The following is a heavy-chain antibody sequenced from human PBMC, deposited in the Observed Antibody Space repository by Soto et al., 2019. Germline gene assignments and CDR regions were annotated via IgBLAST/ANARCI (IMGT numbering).Heavy chain of an antibody. CDR1: GYTFTSYY. J-gene: IGHJ4*02. Sequence: GASVKVSCKASGYTFTSYYMRWARQASGQGLEWMGIINPSGGSTSYAQKFQGRVTMTRDTSTSTVYMELSSLRSEDTAVYYCAREQQLVLSPHFDYWGQGTLVTVSS. CDR2: INPSGGST. D-gene: IGHD6-13*01. V-gene: IGHV1-46*03. CDR3: AREQQLVLSPHFDY.